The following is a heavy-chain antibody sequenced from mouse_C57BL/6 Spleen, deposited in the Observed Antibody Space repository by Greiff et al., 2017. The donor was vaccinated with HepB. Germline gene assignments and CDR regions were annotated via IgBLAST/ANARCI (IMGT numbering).Heavy chain of an antibody. CDR3: ARSYYSNGYYFDY. V-gene: IGHV2-9-1*01. CDR2: IWTGGGT. CDR1: GFSLTSYA. J-gene: IGHJ2*01. Sequence: VQGVESGPGLVAPSQSLSITCTVSGFSLTSYAISWVRQPPGKGLEWLGVIWTGGGTNYNSALKSRLSISKDNSKSQVFLKMNSLQTDDTARYYCARSYYSNGYYFDYWGQGTTLTVSS. D-gene: IGHD2-5*01.